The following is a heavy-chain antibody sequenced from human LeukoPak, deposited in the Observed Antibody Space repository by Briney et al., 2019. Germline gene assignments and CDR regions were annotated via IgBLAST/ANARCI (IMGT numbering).Heavy chain of an antibody. J-gene: IGHJ4*02. CDR2: IIPILGIA. CDR3: ARSSREIVGATYFDY. D-gene: IGHD1-26*01. CDR1: GYTFTSYY. V-gene: IGHV1-69*02. Sequence: SVKVSCKASGYTFTSYYMQWVRQAPGQGLEWMGSIIPILGIASYAQKFQGRVTITADKSTSTAYMELSSLRSEDTAVYYCARSSREIVGATYFDYWGQGTLVTVSS.